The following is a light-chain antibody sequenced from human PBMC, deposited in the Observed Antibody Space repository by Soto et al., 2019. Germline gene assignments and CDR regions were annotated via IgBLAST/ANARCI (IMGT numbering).Light chain of an antibody. V-gene: IGKV3-20*01. Sequence: VLTQSPGTLSLSPGERATLSCRASQTVIASYLAWYQQKPGQSPRLLIYDASIRATGIPDRFSGSGAGTDFTLPIDRLEPEDFAVYFCQQYGGSRWTFGQGTKVEV. CDR3: QQYGGSRWT. CDR1: QTVIASY. J-gene: IGKJ1*01. CDR2: DAS.